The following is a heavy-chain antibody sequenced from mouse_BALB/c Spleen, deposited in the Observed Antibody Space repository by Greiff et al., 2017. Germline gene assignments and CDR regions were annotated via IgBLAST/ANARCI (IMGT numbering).Heavy chain of an antibody. J-gene: IGHJ4*01. CDR3: ASLYDGYYGYAMDY. CDR2: ISSGSSTI. V-gene: IGHV5-17*02. CDR1: GFTFSSFG. Sequence: EVQGVESGGGLVQPGGSRKLSCAASGFTFSSFGMHWVRQAPEKGLEWVAYISSGSSTIYYADTVKGRFTISRDNPKNTLFLQMTSLRSEDTAMYYCASLYDGYYGYAMDYWGQGTSVTVSS. D-gene: IGHD2-3*01.